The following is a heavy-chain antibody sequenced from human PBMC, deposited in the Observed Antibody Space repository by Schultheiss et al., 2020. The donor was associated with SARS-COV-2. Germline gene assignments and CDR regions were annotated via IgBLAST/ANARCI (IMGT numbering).Heavy chain of an antibody. J-gene: IGHJ4*02. V-gene: IGHV4-4*02. D-gene: IGHD3-10*01. CDR1: GGSISSSNW. CDR3: ARVRGAPTDYYGSGSYPYYFDY. CDR2: IYHSGST. Sequence: SETLSLTCAVSGGSISSSNWWSWVRQPPGKGLEWIGEIYHSGSTYYNPSLKSRVTISVDTSKNQFSLKLSSVTAADTAVYYCARVRGAPTDYYGSGSYPYYFDYWGQGTLVTVSS.